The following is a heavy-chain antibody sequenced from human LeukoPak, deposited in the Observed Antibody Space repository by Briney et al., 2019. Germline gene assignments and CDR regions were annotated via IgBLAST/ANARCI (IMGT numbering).Heavy chain of an antibody. CDR3: ARERTSGLYYDSGGYEERFDY. J-gene: IGHJ4*02. D-gene: IGHD3-22*01. V-gene: IGHV1-69*13. Sequence: ASVKVSCKASGGTFSSYAISWVRQAPGQGLEWMGGIIPIFGTANYAQKFQGRVTITADESTSTAYMELSSLRSEDTAVYYCARERTSGLYYDSGGYEERFDYWGQGTLVTVSS. CDR1: GGTFSSYA. CDR2: IIPIFGTA.